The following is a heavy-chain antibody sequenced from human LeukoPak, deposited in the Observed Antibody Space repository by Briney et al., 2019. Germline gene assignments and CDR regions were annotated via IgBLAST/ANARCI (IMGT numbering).Heavy chain of an antibody. J-gene: IGHJ5*01. CDR1: GGSFTGYY. V-gene: IGHV4-34*01. CDR2: IIHSGST. Sequence: SETLSLTCAVYGGSFTGYYWTWIRQPPGKGLEWIGEIIHSGSTTYNPSLKSRVTISVDTSKKQFSLSLTSVTAADTAVYYCVRGYCSGGSCFRNNWFESWGQGTLVTVSP. D-gene: IGHD2-15*01. CDR3: VRGYCSGGSCFRNNWFES.